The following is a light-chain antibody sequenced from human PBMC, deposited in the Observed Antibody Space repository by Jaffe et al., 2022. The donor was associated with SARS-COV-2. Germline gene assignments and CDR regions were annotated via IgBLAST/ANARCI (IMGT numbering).Light chain of an antibody. V-gene: IGKV3-20*01. CDR3: QQYGSSPLFT. Sequence: EIVLTQSPGTLSLSPGERATLSCRASQSVSSNYLAWYQQKPGQAPRLLIYGASSRATGIPDRFSGSGSGTDFTLTINRLEPDDFAVYYCQQYGSSPLFTFGPGTKVDIK. CDR1: QSVSSNY. CDR2: GAS. J-gene: IGKJ3*01.